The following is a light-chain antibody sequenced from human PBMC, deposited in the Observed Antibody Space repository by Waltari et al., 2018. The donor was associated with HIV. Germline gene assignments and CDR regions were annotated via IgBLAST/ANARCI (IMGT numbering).Light chain of an antibody. CDR3: HQYDDSSLMT. CDR2: RAS. CDR1: QAVNNDY. V-gene: IGKV3-20*01. Sequence: LMQSPDSLSLSPGETATLSCRASQAVNNDYLAWYQQRPGQAPRLLMYRASTRAAAIPDRFSGGGSGTDFTLTISSLEPDDFAVYYCHQYDDSSLMTFGPGTTVDL. J-gene: IGKJ3*01.